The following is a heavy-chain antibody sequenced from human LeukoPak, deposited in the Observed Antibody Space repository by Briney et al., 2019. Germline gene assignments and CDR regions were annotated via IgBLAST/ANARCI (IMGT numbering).Heavy chain of an antibody. Sequence: SETLSLTCTVSGGSISSYYWSWIRQPPGKGLEWIGYIYYSGSTNYNPSLKSRVTISVDKSKNQFSLKLSSVTAADTAVYYCASLSAQYDSSGYYGSDWGQGTLVTVSS. CDR3: ASLSAQYDSSGYYGSD. CDR1: GGSISSYY. D-gene: IGHD3-22*01. J-gene: IGHJ4*02. CDR2: IYYSGST. V-gene: IGHV4-59*12.